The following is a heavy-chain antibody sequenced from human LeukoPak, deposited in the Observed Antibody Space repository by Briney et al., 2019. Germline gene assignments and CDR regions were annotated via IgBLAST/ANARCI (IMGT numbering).Heavy chain of an antibody. CDR2: MNPNTGDT. J-gene: IGHJ6*04. CDR1: GYTFTTYD. D-gene: IGHD3-10*01. V-gene: IGHV1-8*01. Sequence: GASVKVSYETSGYTFTTYDINWVRQATGQGLEWMGWMNPNTGDTGYAQKFQGRVTLTRNTSISTAYMELSSLRSEDTAVYYCARDPYYGSGRYRYGMDVWGKGTTVTISS. CDR3: ARDPYYGSGRYRYGMDV.